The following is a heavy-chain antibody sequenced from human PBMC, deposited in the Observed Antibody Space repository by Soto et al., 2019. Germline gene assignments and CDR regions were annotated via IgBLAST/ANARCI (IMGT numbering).Heavy chain of an antibody. V-gene: IGHV4-39*01. J-gene: IGHJ3*02. CDR3: AKGGSGSYYNAFDI. CDR1: GGSISSSSYY. D-gene: IGHD3-10*01. Sequence: PSETLSLTCTVSGGSISSSSYYWGWIRQPPGKGLEWIGSIYYSGSTYYNPSLKSRVTISVDTSKNQFSLKLSSVTAADTAVYYCAKGGSGSYYNAFDIWGQGPMVTVSS. CDR2: IYYSGST.